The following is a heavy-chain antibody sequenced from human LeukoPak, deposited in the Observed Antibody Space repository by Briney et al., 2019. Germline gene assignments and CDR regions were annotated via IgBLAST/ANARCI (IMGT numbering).Heavy chain of an antibody. CDR3: ARDLGVTTPFDY. CDR2: INPSGGST. J-gene: IGHJ4*02. D-gene: IGHD4-17*01. V-gene: IGHV1-46*01. CDR1: GYTFTSYY. Sequence: GASVKVSCKASGYTFTSYYMHWVRQAPGQGLEWMGIINPSGGSTSYAQKFQGRVTMTRNTSTSTVYMELSSLRSEDTAVYYCARDLGVTTPFDYWGQGTLVTVSS.